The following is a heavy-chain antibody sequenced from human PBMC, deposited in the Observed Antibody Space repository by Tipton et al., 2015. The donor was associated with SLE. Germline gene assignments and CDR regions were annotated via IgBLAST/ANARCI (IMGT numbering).Heavy chain of an antibody. J-gene: IGHJ4*02. Sequence: GLVKPSETLSLTCTVSGGSISGYYWSWIRQPAGKGLEWIGRIYASGSTNYNPSLKSRLTISVDTSKNQFSLNLSSVTAADTAVYYCASDTRDWFLSESWGQGALVTVSS. CDR1: GGSISGYY. CDR2: IYASGST. CDR3: ASDTRDWFLSES. D-gene: IGHD3-9*01. V-gene: IGHV4-4*07.